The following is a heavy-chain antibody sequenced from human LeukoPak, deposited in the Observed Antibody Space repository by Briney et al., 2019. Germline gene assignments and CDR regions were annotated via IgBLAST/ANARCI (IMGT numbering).Heavy chain of an antibody. CDR2: VNARGYA. CDR1: GASVSSRGLY. Sequence: KPSEALSLTCTVSGASVSSRGLYWGWIRQPPGKGLEWIGSVNARGYAYYNPSLKSRVSMSVDTSKNQFSLKLTSVTAAETAVYYCARYEGGTMFDSWGQGTLVTVSS. D-gene: IGHD1-26*01. CDR3: ARYEGGTMFDS. V-gene: IGHV4-39*01. J-gene: IGHJ4*02.